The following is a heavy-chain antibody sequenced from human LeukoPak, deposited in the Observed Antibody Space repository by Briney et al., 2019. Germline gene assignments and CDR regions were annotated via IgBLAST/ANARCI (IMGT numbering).Heavy chain of an antibody. V-gene: IGHV3-74*01. CDR1: GFTFTNHW. CDR2: IRPDGRET. Sequence: GGSLRLSCAASGFTFTNHWMHWVRQAPGKGLVWVSRIRPDGRETNHADSVKGRFTISRDNAKNTLYLQMNSLRAEDTAVYYCARGRLGYCSGGSCYWDWFDPWGQGTLVTVSS. CDR3: ARGRLGYCSGGSCYWDWFDP. D-gene: IGHD2-15*01. J-gene: IGHJ5*02.